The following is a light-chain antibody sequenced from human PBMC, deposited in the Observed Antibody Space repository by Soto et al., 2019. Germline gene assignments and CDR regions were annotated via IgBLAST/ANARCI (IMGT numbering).Light chain of an antibody. J-gene: IGKJ2*01. CDR1: QSVAGY. Sequence: ELVLTQSPATLSLSPGESATLSCRASQSVAGYLARYQQKPGQGPRLLIYDSSTRATGTPARFRGSGSGTDFTLTISSLEPEDFAIYTCQHRSNWRMYTFGQGTKLEIK. CDR3: QHRSNWRMYT. CDR2: DSS. V-gene: IGKV3-11*01.